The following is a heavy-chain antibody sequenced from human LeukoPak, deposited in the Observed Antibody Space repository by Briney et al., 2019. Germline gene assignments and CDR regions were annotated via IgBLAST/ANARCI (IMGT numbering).Heavy chain of an antibody. V-gene: IGHV3-30*02. J-gene: IGHJ4*02. D-gene: IGHD1-26*01. CDR1: GFTFSSYG. Sequence: GGSLRLSCAASGFTFSSYGMHWVRQAPGKGREWVAFIRYDGSNKYYADSVKGRFTISRDNSKNTLYLQMNSLRAEDTAVYYCAKDPQKWESYFDYWGQGTLVTVSS. CDR3: AKDPQKWESYFDY. CDR2: IRYDGSNK.